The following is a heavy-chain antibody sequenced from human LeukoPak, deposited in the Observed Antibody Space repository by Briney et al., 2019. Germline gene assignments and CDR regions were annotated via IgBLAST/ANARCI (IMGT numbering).Heavy chain of an antibody. D-gene: IGHD4-17*01. CDR3: AKGARRETVTSIVGLNWFDP. J-gene: IGHJ5*02. CDR2: ISYDGSHK. V-gene: IGHV3-30*18. CDR1: GITFRNYV. Sequence: GGSLRLSCAASGITFRNYVMHWVRQAPAKGLAWVAFISYDGSHKYYADSVKGRFSISRDNYKDELYLQMNSQRVDDTDVYYCAKGARRETVTSIVGLNWFDPWGQGTLVTVSS.